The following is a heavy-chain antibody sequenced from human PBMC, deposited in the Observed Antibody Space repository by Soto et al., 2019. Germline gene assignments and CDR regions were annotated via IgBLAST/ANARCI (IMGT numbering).Heavy chain of an antibody. CDR3: AKDRTTYDYYMDV. CDR1: GFTFGSYG. V-gene: IGHV3-23*01. J-gene: IGHJ6*03. Sequence: GSLRLSCAASGFTFGSYGMTWVRQAPGKGLEWVSSAYNGGGTYYADSVKGRFTISRDNPKNTLYLQMNSLRAEDTAVYYCAKDRTTYDYYMDVWGKGTTVTVSS. CDR2: AYNGGGT.